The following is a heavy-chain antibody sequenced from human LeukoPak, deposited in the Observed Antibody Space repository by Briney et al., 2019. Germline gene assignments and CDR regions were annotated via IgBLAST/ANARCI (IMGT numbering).Heavy chain of an antibody. D-gene: IGHD3-3*01. CDR2: ISSNGCST. V-gene: IGHV3-64*01. CDR1: GLTFIEYA. CDR3: ARADYDFWSGPNPKPPDY. J-gene: IGHJ4*02. Sequence: QPGRSLRLSCAASGLTFIEYAMHWVRQAPGKGLEYVSVISSNGCSTYYANSVKGRFTISRDNSKNTLYLQMGSLRAEDMAVYYCARADYDFWSGPNPKPPDYWGQGTLVTVSS.